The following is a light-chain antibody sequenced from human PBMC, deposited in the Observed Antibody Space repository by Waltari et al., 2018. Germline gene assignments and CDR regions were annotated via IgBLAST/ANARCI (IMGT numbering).Light chain of an antibody. CDR2: DVS. CDR3: SSQSSNDVVL. J-gene: IGLJ2*01. Sequence: QSALTQPASVSGSPGQSVTTFCAGTSNYVGGYNCVSWYQEHPGQAPRVIIYDVSDRPSGVSDRFSGSKSGNTASLTISGLQAEDEADYYCSSQSSNDVVLFGGGTKLTVL. V-gene: IGLV2-14*01. CDR1: SNYVGGYNC.